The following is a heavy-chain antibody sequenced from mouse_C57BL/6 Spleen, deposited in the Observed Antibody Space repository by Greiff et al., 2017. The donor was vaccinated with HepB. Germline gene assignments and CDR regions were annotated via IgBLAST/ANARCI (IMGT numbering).Heavy chain of an antibody. J-gene: IGHJ3*01. D-gene: IGHD2-4*01. CDR1: GFTFSDYY. Sequence: VQLKESGGGLVQPGGSLKLSCAASGFTFSDYYMYWVRQTPEKRLEWVAYISNGGGSTYYPDTVKGRFTISRDNAKNTLYLQMSRLKSEDTAMYYCARHAWIYYDYEIPFAYWGQGTLVTVSA. CDR2: ISNGGGST. CDR3: ARHAWIYYDYEIPFAY. V-gene: IGHV5-12*01.